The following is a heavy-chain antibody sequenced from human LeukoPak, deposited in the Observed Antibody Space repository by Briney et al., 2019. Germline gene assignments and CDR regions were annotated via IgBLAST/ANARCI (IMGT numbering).Heavy chain of an antibody. J-gene: IGHJ3*02. CDR3: AKGVYYYDSSGYYNGGAFDI. CDR1: GFTFSSYG. Sequence: GGSLRLSCAASGFTFSSYGMHWVRQAPGKGLEWVAFIRYDGSNKYYADSVKGRFTISRDNSKNTLYLHVNSLRAEDTAVYYCAKGVYYYDSSGYYNGGAFDIWGQGTMVTVSS. V-gene: IGHV3-30*02. CDR2: IRYDGSNK. D-gene: IGHD3-22*01.